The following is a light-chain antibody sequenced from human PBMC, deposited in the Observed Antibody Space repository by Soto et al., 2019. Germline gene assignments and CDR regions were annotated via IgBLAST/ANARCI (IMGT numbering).Light chain of an antibody. CDR3: QQYHHWWT. CDR1: QSVNNN. J-gene: IGKJ1*01. CDR2: GAS. Sequence: EIAMTQSPVTLSMSPGEGATLSFRASQSVNNNLAWYQQKPGQAPRLLIYGASTRATGIPARFSGSGSGTEFTLTISSLQSEDFAVYYCQQYHHWWTFGQGTKVDIK. V-gene: IGKV3-15*01.